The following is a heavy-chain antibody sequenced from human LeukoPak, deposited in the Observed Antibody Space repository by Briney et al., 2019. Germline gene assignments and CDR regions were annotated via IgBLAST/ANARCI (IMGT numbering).Heavy chain of an antibody. Sequence: GGSLRLSCTASGFAFDEHGMSWVPQVPGKGREWFSGINWSGGSTGYADPLRGRFTISRDNAKNSLYLQMDSLRAEDTALYYCARAPITSPFYFDYWGQGTLVTVSS. CDR2: INWSGGST. J-gene: IGHJ4*02. D-gene: IGHD2-2*01. CDR1: GFAFDEHG. V-gene: IGHV3-20*04. CDR3: ARAPITSPFYFDY.